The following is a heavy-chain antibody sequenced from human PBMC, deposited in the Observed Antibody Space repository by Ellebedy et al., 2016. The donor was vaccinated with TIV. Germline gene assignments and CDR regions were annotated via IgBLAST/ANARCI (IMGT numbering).Heavy chain of an antibody. CDR1: GYTFTGYY. D-gene: IGHD2-15*01. Sequence: AASVKVSCKASGYTFTGYYMHWVRQAPGQGLEWMGWINPNSGGTNYAQKLQGRVTITTETSTSTAYMELRSLRSDDTAVYYCARLASYMADMDVWGQGTTVTVSS. CDR3: ARLASYMADMDV. CDR2: INPNSGGT. J-gene: IGHJ6*02. V-gene: IGHV1-2*02.